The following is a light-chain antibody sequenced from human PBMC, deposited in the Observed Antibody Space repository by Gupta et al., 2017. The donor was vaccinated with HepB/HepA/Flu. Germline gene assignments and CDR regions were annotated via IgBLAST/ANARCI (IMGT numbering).Light chain of an antibody. CDR3: SSYAGSNTYV. CDR2: GVT. V-gene: IGLV2-8*01. J-gene: IGLJ1*01. CDR1: SRDVGGYDY. Sequence: QSSLTQPPAASGSPRSSVTFSCTGTSRDVGGYDYVSWYQQHPGKAPKLIIYGVTKRPSGVPDRFSGSKSDNTASLTVSGLQAEDEADYYCSSYAGSNTYVFGTGTKVTVL.